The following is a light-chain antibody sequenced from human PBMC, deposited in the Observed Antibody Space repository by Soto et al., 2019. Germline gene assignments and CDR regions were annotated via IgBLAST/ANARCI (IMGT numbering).Light chain of an antibody. CDR3: QFRAT. CDR1: QYINH. J-gene: IGKJ5*01. CDR2: DVS. V-gene: IGKV3-11*01. Sequence: EIVLTQPPATLSLSPGEGVTLSCRASQYINHLAWYQHRPGQPPRRLIDDVSTRATGVPARFSGSGSGTDFTLTISSLEPEDFAVYYCQFRATFGQGTRLELK.